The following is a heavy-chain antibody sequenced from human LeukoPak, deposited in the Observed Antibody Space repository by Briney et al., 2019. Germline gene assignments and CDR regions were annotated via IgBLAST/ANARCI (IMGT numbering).Heavy chain of an antibody. Sequence: GASVKVSCKASGYTFTAYYMHWVRQAPGQGFEWMGWINPNSGGANYAQKFQGRVTLTRDTSITTAYMELSSLRSDDTAVYYCARGADSSSSAWGQGTLVTVSS. CDR2: INPNSGGA. D-gene: IGHD6-6*01. J-gene: IGHJ4*02. CDR1: GYTFTAYY. CDR3: ARGADSSSSA. V-gene: IGHV1-2*02.